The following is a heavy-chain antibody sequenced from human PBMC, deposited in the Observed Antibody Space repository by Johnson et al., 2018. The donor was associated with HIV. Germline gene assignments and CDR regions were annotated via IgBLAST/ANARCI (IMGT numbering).Heavy chain of an antibody. CDR2: IGTAGDT. J-gene: IGHJ3*02. D-gene: IGHD3-16*01. CDR3: ARSGGDRRGDAFDI. CDR1: GFTFSSYD. V-gene: IGHV3-13*01. Sequence: MQLVESGGGLVQPGGSLRLSCAASGFTFSSYDMHWVRQATGKGLEWVSAIGTAGDTYYPGSVKGRFTISRENAKNSLYLQMNSLRAGDTAVYYCARSGGDRRGDAFDIWGQGTMVTVSS.